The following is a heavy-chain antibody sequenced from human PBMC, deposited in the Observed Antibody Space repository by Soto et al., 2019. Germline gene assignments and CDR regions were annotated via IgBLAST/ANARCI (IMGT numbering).Heavy chain of an antibody. J-gene: IGHJ2*01. CDR3: ARDWENCGSTSCYSWYFDV. CDR1: GYTFISHG. CDR2: IGPYNGHT. D-gene: IGHD2-2*01. Sequence: QVQLAQSGAEVKKTGASVKVSCKASGYTFISHGITWVRQAPGEGLEWMGWIGPYNGHTYYAQNFQGRVTMTTDTSTSTAYMELRSLTSDDTAVYYCARDWENCGSTSCYSWYFDVWGRGTLVTVSS. V-gene: IGHV1-18*01.